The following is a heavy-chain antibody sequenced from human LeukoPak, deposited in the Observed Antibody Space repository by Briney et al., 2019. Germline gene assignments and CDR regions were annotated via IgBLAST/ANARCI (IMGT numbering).Heavy chain of an antibody. V-gene: IGHV1-2*02. J-gene: IGHJ3*02. CDR1: GDTLTGYY. D-gene: IGHD3-10*01. CDR3: AGYTVVRGLTLSAFDI. Sequence: VSVKVSCKASGDTLTGYYIHWVRQAPRQGLEWMGCFDPNTGATHYAQKFQGRVAMTRDTSIDTDFLELRSLISDDTALYYCAGYTVVRGLTLSAFDIWGQGTMVTVSS. CDR2: FDPNTGAT.